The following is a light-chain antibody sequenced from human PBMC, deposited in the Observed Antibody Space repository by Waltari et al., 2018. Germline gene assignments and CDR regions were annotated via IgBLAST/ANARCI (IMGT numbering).Light chain of an antibody. CDR3: QQYHSDST. CDR1: QNIRNW. Sequence: DIQMTQSPSTLSASVGDRVTITCRASQNIRNWLAWYQQKPWEAPKLLIKQASMLQDGVPSRFSGGGSGADFTLTISSLQPDDFATYFCQQYHSDSTFGQGTKLEIK. CDR2: QAS. V-gene: IGKV1-5*03. J-gene: IGKJ2*01.